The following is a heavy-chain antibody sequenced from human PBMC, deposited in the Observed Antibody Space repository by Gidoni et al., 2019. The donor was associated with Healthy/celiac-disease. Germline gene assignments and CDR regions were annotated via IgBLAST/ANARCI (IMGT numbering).Heavy chain of an antibody. J-gene: IGHJ6*03. D-gene: IGHD4-17*01. V-gene: IGHV4-4*02. CDR2: IYHSGST. CDR1: GGSISSSNW. Sequence: QVQLQESGPGLVKPSGTLSLTCAVSGGSISSSNWWSWVRQPPWKGLEWIGEIYHSGSTNYNPSLKSRVTISVDKSKNQFSLKLSSVTAADTAVYYCARGLDYGDYNYYYYYMDVWGKGTTVTVSS. CDR3: ARGLDYGDYNYYYYYMDV.